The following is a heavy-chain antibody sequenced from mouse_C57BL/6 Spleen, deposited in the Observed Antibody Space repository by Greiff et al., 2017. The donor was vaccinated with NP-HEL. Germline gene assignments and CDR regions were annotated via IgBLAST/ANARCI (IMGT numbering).Heavy chain of an antibody. CDR1: GYSITSGYY. CDR2: ISYDGSN. CDR3: ARGDYYGSSYLYAMDY. D-gene: IGHD1-1*01. Sequence: DVHLVESGPGLVKPSQSLSLTCSVTGYSITSGYYWNWIRQFPGNKLEWMGYISYDGSNNYNPSLKNRISITRDTSKNQFFLKLNSVTTEDTATYYCARGDYYGSSYLYAMDYWGQGTSVTVSS. V-gene: IGHV3-6*01. J-gene: IGHJ4*01.